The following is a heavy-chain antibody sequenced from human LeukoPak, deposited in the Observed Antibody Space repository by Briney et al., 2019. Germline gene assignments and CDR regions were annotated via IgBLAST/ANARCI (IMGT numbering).Heavy chain of an antibody. CDR3: ARRPAGGNLVAFDI. D-gene: IGHD4-23*01. V-gene: IGHV1-2*02. J-gene: IGHJ3*02. CDR2: INPNSGGT. Sequence: ASVKVSCKASGYTFTGYYMHWVRQAPGQGLEWMGWINPNSGGTNYAQKFQGRVTMTRGTSISTAYMELSRLRSDDTAVYYCARRPAGGNLVAFDIWGQGTMVTVSS. CDR1: GYTFTGYY.